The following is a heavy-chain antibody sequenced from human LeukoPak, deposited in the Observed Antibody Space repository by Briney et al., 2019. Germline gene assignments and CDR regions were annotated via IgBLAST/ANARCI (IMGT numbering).Heavy chain of an antibody. J-gene: IGHJ4*02. V-gene: IGHV3-30*18. CDR3: AKDLADRYSLEY. Sequence: PGRSLRLSCAASGFTFRNYAMYWVRQAPGKGLEWVAFTNYDGSDRCYAETVRGRFTVSGDNSKNTLYLQMNSLRAEDTAVYYCAKDLADRYSLEYWGQGTMVTVPS. D-gene: IGHD2-15*01. CDR1: GFTFRNYA. CDR2: TNYDGSDR.